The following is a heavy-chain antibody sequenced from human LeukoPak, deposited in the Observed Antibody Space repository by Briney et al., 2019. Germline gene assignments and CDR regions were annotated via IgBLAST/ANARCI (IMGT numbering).Heavy chain of an antibody. CDR3: AKAPSYGDYLRY. CDR2: ISWNSGSI. D-gene: IGHD4-17*01. Sequence: GGSLRLSCAASGFTFDDYAMHWVRQAPGKGLEWVSGISWNSGSIGYADSVKGRFTISRDNAKNSLYLQMNSLRAEDTALYYCAKAPSYGDYLRYWGQGTLVTVSS. V-gene: IGHV3-9*01. CDR1: GFTFDDYA. J-gene: IGHJ4*02.